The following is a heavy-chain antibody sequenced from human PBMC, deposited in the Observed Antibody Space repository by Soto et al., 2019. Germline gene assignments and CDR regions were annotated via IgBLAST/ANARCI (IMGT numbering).Heavy chain of an antibody. D-gene: IGHD3-3*01. V-gene: IGHV3-23*01. CDR1: GFTIGGHA. Sequence: GGSLRLSCAASGFTIGGHAISWVRQAPGKGLEMAAAISGSRGSTYYADYVKGRFTISRDNSKNTLYLQMNSLRAEDTAVYYCAKDNEGITIFGVVKFVCFDYWGQGSLVTVSS. J-gene: IGHJ4*02. CDR2: ISGSRGST. CDR3: AKDNEGITIFGVVKFVCFDY.